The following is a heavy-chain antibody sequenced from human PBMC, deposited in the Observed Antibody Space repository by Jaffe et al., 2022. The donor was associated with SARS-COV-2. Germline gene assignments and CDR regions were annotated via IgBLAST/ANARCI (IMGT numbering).Heavy chain of an antibody. CDR3: ARRGDDCCFDY. V-gene: IGHV3-30-3*01. D-gene: IGHD3-16*01. J-gene: IGHJ4*02. CDR2: ISYDGSKK. Sequence: QVQLVESGGGVVQPGRSLRLSCAASGFTFTSYAMHWVRQAPGKGLEWVAVISYDGSKKYYADSVKGRFTISRDNSKNTLYLQMNSLRAEDRAVYYCARRGDDCCFDYWGQGTLVTVSS. CDR1: GFTFTSYA.